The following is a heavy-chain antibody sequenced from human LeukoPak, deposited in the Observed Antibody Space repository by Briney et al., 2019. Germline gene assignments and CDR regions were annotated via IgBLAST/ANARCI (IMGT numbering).Heavy chain of an antibody. CDR1: GFSLSTSGMR. J-gene: IGHJ3*02. Sequence: SGPALVKPTQNLTQTCTFSGFSLSTSGMRASWIRQPPGKALEWLARIDWDDDKFYSTSLKTRLTISKDTSKNQVVLTMTNMDPVDTATYYCANTGPDGAFDIWGQGTMVTVSS. V-gene: IGHV2-70*04. D-gene: IGHD1-14*01. CDR2: IDWDDDK. CDR3: ANTGPDGAFDI.